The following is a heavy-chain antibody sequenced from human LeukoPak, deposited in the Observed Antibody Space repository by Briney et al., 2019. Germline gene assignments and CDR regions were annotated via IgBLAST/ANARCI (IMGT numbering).Heavy chain of an antibody. CDR2: INPNSGGT. CDR1: GYTFTGYY. J-gene: IGHJ6*02. CDR3: ASCGGSCYQYYYYYYGMDV. D-gene: IGHD2-15*01. Sequence: ASVKVSCKASGYTFTGYYMHWVRQAPGQGLEWMGWINPNSGGTNYAQKFQGRVTMTRDTSISTAYMELNRLRSDDTAVYYCASCGGSCYQYYYYYYGMDVWGQGTTVTVSS. V-gene: IGHV1-2*02.